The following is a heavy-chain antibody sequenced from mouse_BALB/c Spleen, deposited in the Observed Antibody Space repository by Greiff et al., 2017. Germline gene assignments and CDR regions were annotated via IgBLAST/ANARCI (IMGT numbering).Heavy chain of an antibody. CDR3: ARDLGGNYGYYYAMDY. CDR2: IWGDGST. Sequence: VQLQESGPGLVAPSQSLSITCTVSGFSLTGYGVNWVRQPPGKGLEWLGMIWGDGSTDYNSALKSSLSISKDNSKSQVFLKMNSLQTDDTARYYCARDLGGNYGYYYAMDYWGQGTSVTVSS. D-gene: IGHD2-1*01. CDR1: GFSLTGYG. V-gene: IGHV2-6-7*02. J-gene: IGHJ4*01.